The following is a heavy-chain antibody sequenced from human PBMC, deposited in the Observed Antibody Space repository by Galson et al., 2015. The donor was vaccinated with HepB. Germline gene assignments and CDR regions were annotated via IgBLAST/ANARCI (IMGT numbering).Heavy chain of an antibody. CDR3: ARDRHPRYYYDSSGYYFDF. V-gene: IGHV3-7*01. CDR1: GGTFSGYW. CDR2: IKRDGRER. Sequence: SLRLSGAGSGGTFSGYWRRWGRQAPGRGLEWVASIKRDGRERYCVDSVKGRFPISRDNAKNSLYLQMNSLRAEDTAVYYCARDRHPRYYYDSSGYYFDFWGQGALVTVSS. D-gene: IGHD3-22*01. J-gene: IGHJ4*02.